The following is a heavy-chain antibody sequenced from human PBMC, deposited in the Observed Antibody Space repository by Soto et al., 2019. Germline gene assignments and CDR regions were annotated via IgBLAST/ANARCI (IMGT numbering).Heavy chain of an antibody. Sequence: SETLSLTCTVSGGSVSSSSYYGSWIRQPPGKGLEWIGYVYNSGSTNYNPSLKNRVSISVDTSKNQFSLKLSSVTAADTAVYYCARRRGALRILYYYGMDVWGQGTTVTVSS. CDR1: GGSVSSSSYY. V-gene: IGHV4-61*01. J-gene: IGHJ6*02. D-gene: IGHD1-26*01. CDR3: ARRRGALRILYYYGMDV. CDR2: VYNSGST.